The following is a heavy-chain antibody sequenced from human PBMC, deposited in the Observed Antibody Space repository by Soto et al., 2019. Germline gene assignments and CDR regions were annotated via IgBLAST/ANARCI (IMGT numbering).Heavy chain of an antibody. CDR1: GFTFSSYS. J-gene: IGHJ6*02. V-gene: IGHV3-21*01. CDR2: ISSSSSYI. CDR3: ARDADFWSGYYNYYYYGMDV. D-gene: IGHD3-3*01. Sequence: PGGSLRLSCAASGFTFSSYSMNWVRQAPGKGLEWVSFISSSSSYIYYADSVKGRFTISRDNAKNSLYLQMNSLRAEDTAVYYCARDADFWSGYYNYYYYGMDVWGQGTTVTVSS.